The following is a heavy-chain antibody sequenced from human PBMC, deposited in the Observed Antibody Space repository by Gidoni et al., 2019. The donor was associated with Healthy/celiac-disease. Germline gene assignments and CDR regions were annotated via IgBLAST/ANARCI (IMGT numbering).Heavy chain of an antibody. J-gene: IGHJ6*02. Sequence: QVQLVQSGAEVKKPGASVKVSCKASGYTFTSYAMHWVRQAPGQRLEWMGWINAGNGNTKYSQKFHGRVTITRDTSASTAYMELSSLRSEDTAVYYCASGGDYDFPYGMDVWGQVTTVTVSS. V-gene: IGHV1-3*01. CDR3: ASGGDYDFPYGMDV. D-gene: IGHD3-3*01. CDR2: INAGNGNT. CDR1: GYTFTSYA.